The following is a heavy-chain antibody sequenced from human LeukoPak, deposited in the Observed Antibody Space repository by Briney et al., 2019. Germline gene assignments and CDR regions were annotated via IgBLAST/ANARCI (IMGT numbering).Heavy chain of an antibody. D-gene: IGHD1-26*01. V-gene: IGHV3-21*01. CDR1: GFTFSSYS. J-gene: IGHJ5*02. CDR2: ISSSSSYI. Sequence: GGSLRLSCAASGFTFSSYSMNWVRQAPGKGLEWDSSISSSSSYIYYADSVKGRFTISRDNAKNSLYLQMNSLRAEDTAVYYCARMRSSGTYKYFDPWGPGTLVTVSS. CDR3: ARMRSSGTYKYFDP.